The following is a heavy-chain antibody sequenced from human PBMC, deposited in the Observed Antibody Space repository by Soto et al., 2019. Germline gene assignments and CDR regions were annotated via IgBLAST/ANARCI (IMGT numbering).Heavy chain of an antibody. D-gene: IGHD3-22*01. CDR2: IIPIFGTA. CDR3: ARREAYYDSFGRSTNWFDP. J-gene: IGHJ5*02. CDR1: GGTFSSYA. V-gene: IGHV1-69*01. Sequence: QVQLVQSGAEVKKPGSSVKVSCKASGGTFSSYAISWVRQAPGQGLEWMGGIIPIFGTANYAQKFQGRVTITADESTSTAYMELSSLRSEDTAVYYCARREAYYDSFGRSTNWFDPWGQGTLVTVSS.